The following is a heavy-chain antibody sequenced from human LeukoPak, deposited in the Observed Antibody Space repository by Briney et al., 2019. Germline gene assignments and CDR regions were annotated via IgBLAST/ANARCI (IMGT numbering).Heavy chain of an antibody. CDR3: AKDRGSYYYGSGSNLFDR. CDR2: IRYDGSDK. D-gene: IGHD3-10*01. J-gene: IGHJ4*02. V-gene: IGHV3-30*02. CDR1: GFTFSSYG. Sequence: PGGSLRPSCAASGFTFSSYGIHWVRQAPGKGLEWVAFIRYDGSDKYYADSVKGRFAISRDISKNSVSLQMNSLRAEDTAMYYCAKDRGSYYYGSGSNLFDRWGQGTLVTVSS.